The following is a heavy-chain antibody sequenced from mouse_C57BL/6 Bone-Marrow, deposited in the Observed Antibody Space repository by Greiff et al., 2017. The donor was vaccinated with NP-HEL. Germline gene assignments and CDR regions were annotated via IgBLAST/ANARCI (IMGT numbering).Heavy chain of an antibody. J-gene: IGHJ1*03. V-gene: IGHV1-55*01. CDR2: IYPGSGST. D-gene: IGHD1-1*01. Sequence: QVQLQQPGAELVQPGASVKMSCKASGYTFTSYWITWVKQRPGQGLEWIGDIYPGSGSTNYNEKFKSKATLTVDTASSTAYMQLSSLTSEDSAVYYCASSWYWYFDVWGTGTTVTVSS. CDR3: ASSWYWYFDV. CDR1: GYTFTSYW.